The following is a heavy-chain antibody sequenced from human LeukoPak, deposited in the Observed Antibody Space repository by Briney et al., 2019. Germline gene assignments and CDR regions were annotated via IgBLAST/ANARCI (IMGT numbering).Heavy chain of an antibody. D-gene: IGHD1-20*01. CDR3: ARGSISGTRIYYYYYLDV. V-gene: IGHV3-30*02. J-gene: IGHJ6*03. CDR2: IRYDGSNK. CDR1: GFTFSDNG. Sequence: GGSLRLSCAASGFTFSDNGMHWVRQAPGKGLEWVAFIRYDGSNKYYADSVKGRFTISRDNSKNTLYLQMNSLRAEDTAVYYCARGSISGTRIYYYYYLDVWGKGTTVTISS.